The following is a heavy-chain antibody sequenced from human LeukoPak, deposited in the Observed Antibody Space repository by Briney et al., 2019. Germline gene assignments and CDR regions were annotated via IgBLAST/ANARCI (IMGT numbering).Heavy chain of an antibody. J-gene: IGHJ4*02. CDR3: ARGETYYYDTRGYFIFDY. CDR1: GGSISSSNYY. D-gene: IGHD3-22*01. V-gene: IGHV4-39*07. Sequence: SETLSLTCTVSGGSISSSNYYWAWIRQPPGKGLEWIGSIYYSGSTYYNPSLKSRVTISVDTSKNQFSLKLSSVTAADAAVYYCARGETYYYDTRGYFIFDYWGQGTLVTVSS. CDR2: IYYSGST.